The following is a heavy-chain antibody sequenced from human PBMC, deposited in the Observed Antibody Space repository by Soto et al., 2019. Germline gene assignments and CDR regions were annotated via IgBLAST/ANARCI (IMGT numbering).Heavy chain of an antibody. CDR2: IIPIVGTA. V-gene: IGHV1-69*06. Sequence: SSVKVSCKASGGTFSSYAISWVRQAPGQGLEWMGGIIPIVGTAKYAKKFQGRVTITADNSKSTAYMELSRVRSEDTAVYYCARDSGEMPTIYWGQGTLVTVSS. J-gene: IGHJ4*02. D-gene: IGHD3-10*01. CDR1: GGTFSSYA. CDR3: ARDSGEMPTIY.